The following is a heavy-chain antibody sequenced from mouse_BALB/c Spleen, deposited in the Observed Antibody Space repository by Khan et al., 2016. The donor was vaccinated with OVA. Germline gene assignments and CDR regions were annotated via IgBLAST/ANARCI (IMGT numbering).Heavy chain of an antibody. Sequence: VQLQESGPGLVAPSQSLSIRCTVSGLSLTNYGVSWVRQPPGTGLEWLGVIWGDGSTNYHSGLKSRLTINKDNSNSQFFVKLHRHHPYDTATSFCAIISSCHYWFAYCRQEPLVTISA. J-gene: IGHJ3*01. V-gene: IGHV2-3*01. CDR1: GLSLTNYG. CDR3: AIISSCHYWFAY. D-gene: IGHD1-1*01. CDR2: IWGDGST.